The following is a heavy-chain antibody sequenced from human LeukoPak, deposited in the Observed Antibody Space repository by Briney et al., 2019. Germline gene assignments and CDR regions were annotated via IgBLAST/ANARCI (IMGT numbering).Heavy chain of an antibody. CDR2: IYTSGST. V-gene: IGHV4-4*07. D-gene: IGHD2-2*01. CDR3: AREGSPFVVVPAAMFSYYYYGMDV. Sequence: SETLSLTCTVSGGSISSYYRSWIRQPAGKGLEWIGRIYTSGSTNYNPSLKSRVTMSVDTSKNQFSLKLSSLTAADTAVYYCAREGSPFVVVPAAMFSYYYYGMDVWGQGTTVTVSS. J-gene: IGHJ6*02. CDR1: GGSISSYY.